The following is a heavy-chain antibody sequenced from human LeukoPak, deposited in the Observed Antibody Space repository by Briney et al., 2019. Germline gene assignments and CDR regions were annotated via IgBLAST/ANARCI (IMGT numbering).Heavy chain of an antibody. D-gene: IGHD1-26*01. CDR2: IYTSGST. J-gene: IGHJ5*02. Sequence: PSETLSLTCTVSGGSISSYYWSWIRQPPGKGLEWIGYIYTSGSTNYNPSLKSRVTISVDTSKNQFSLKLSSVTAADTAVYYCARSHSGGILWFDPWGQGTLVTVSS. CDR3: ARSHSGGILWFDP. CDR1: GGSISSYY. V-gene: IGHV4-4*09.